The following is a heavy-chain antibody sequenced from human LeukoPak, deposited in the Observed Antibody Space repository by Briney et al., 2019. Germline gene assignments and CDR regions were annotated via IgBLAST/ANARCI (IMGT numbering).Heavy chain of an antibody. Sequence: PGGSLRLSCAASGFTFSTYTMNWVRQAPGKGLEWVSSINNRGNYIYYADSVKGRFTISIDNAKNSLYLQMNSLRAEDTAVYYCAREDGVVGASSAFDYWGQGILVTVSS. CDR2: INNRGNYI. V-gene: IGHV3-21*01. D-gene: IGHD1-26*01. CDR3: AREDGVVGASSAFDY. J-gene: IGHJ4*02. CDR1: GFTFSTYT.